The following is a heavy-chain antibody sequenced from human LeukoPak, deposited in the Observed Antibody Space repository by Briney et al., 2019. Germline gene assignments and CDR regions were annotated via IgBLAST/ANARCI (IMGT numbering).Heavy chain of an antibody. V-gene: IGHV3-21*01. Sequence: PRRSPRLSPARSGLAFSSSAMNSVRQVPRKGVWWVSAIDYDSAHIYYAASVRGRFPISRDNARDSVYLQMHSLRADDTAVYYCARDPERYLRRGHYDYWGQGTLVIVSS. D-gene: IGHD1-1*01. CDR1: GLAFSSSA. CDR3: ARDPERYLRRGHYDY. CDR2: IDYDSAHI. J-gene: IGHJ4*02.